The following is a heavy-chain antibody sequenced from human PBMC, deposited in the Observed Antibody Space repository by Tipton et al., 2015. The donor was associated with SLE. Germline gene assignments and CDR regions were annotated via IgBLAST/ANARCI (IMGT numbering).Heavy chain of an antibody. Sequence: TLSLTCTVSGGSISESTYSWDWIRQAPGKGLEWIGSMYFSGNTYYNPFLRSRVTISADTSKYQFSLKLTSVTAADTAVYYCARDPKYWGQGTLVIGSS. CDR1: GGSISESTYS. V-gene: IGHV4-39*07. CDR2: MYFSGNT. CDR3: ARDPKY. J-gene: IGHJ4*02.